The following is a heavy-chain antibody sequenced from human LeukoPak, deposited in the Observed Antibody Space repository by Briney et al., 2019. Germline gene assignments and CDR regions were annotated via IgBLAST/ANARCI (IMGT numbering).Heavy chain of an antibody. CDR1: GGSISSAGYS. J-gene: IGHJ4*02. Sequence: SETLSLTCTVSGGSISSAGYSWSWIRQHPGKGLEWIGYIYYSGSTYYNPSLKSRVTTSVDKSNNQFSLNLSSVTAADTAVYYCARATSRYYFDYWGQGTLVIVSS. D-gene: IGHD6-6*01. V-gene: IGHV4-31*03. CDR2: IYYSGST. CDR3: ARATSRYYFDY.